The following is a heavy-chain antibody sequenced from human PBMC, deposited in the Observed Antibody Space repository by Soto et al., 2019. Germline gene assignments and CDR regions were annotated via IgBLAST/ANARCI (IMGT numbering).Heavy chain of an antibody. Sequence: GGSLRLSCAASGFTFSSYAMSWVRQAPGKGLEWVSAISGSGGSTYYADSVKGRFTISRDNSKNTLYLQMNSLRAEDTAVYYCAKVTKRAAAGRYEYYKYGMDVWGQGTTVTVSS. D-gene: IGHD6-13*01. CDR1: GFTFSSYA. J-gene: IGHJ6*02. V-gene: IGHV3-23*01. CDR3: AKVTKRAAAGRYEYYKYGMDV. CDR2: ISGSGGST.